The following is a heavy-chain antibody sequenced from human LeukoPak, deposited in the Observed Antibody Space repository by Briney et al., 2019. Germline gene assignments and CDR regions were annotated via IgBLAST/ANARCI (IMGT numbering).Heavy chain of an antibody. CDR2: IYYSGST. CDR1: GGSISSSSYY. D-gene: IGHD6-19*01. J-gene: IGHJ4*02. Sequence: PSETLSLTCTVSGGSISSSSYYWGWIRQPPGKGLEWIGSIYYSGSTYYNPSLKSRVTISVDTSKNQFSLKLSSVTAADTAVYYCARLPIAVAGLFDYWGQGTLVTVSS. CDR3: ARLPIAVAGLFDY. V-gene: IGHV4-39*01.